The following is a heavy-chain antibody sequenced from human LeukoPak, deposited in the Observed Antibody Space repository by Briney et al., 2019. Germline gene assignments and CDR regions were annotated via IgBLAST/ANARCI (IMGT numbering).Heavy chain of an antibody. CDR2: IRGSGDST. CDR1: GFTFSSYA. J-gene: IGHJ4*02. CDR3: AKGRSSGWVYSFDY. V-gene: IGHV3-23*01. Sequence: GGSLRLSCAASGFTFSSYATSWVRQAPGEGLEWGSAIRGSGDSTYYADSAKGRFTISRDNSKNTLYLQMNSLRAEDTAMYFCAKGRSSGWVYSFDYWGQGTLVTVSS. D-gene: IGHD6-19*01.